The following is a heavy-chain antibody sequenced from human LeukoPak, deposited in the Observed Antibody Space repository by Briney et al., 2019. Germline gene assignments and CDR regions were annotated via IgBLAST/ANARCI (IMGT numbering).Heavy chain of an antibody. CDR2: IYSGGST. CDR1: GFTVSINY. D-gene: IGHD3-22*01. Sequence: QPVGSLRLSCAPSGFTVSINYMSWVRQAPGGGLECGSVIYSGGSTYYANSVKGRFTISRHNSKNTLYLQMNSLRGEDTAVYYCARGADYYDNLHAFDIWGQGTMVTVSS. CDR3: ARGADYYDNLHAFDI. V-gene: IGHV3-53*04. J-gene: IGHJ3*02.